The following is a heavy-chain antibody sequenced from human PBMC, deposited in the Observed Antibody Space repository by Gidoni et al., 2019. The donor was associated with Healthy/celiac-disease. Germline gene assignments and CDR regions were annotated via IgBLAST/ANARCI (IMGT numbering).Heavy chain of an antibody. J-gene: IGHJ6*02. CDR1: GFTFSSYV. D-gene: IGHD3-22*01. Sequence: QVQLVESGGGVVHPGRPLRLSCAASGFTFSSYVMPWVRQAPGKGLEWVAVIWYDGSNKYYADSVKGRLTISRDKSKNTLYLQMNSLRAEDTAVYYCARQKNYYDSSGYYYYYYYGMDVWGQGTTVTVSS. V-gene: IGHV3-33*01. CDR3: ARQKNYYDSSGYYYYYYYGMDV. CDR2: IWYDGSNK.